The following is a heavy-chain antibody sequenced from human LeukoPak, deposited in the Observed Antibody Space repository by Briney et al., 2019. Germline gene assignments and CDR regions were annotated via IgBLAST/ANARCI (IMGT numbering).Heavy chain of an antibody. CDR1: GGTFSSYA. Sequence: ASVTVSCKASGGTFSSYAISWVRQAPGQGLEWMGGIIPIFGKANYAQKFQGRVTITADESTSTAYMELISLRSEDTAVYYCARNAVPDRPFSGMDVWGKGTTVTVSS. D-gene: IGHD2-2*01. CDR2: IIPIFGKA. V-gene: IGHV1-69*13. CDR3: ARNAVPDRPFSGMDV. J-gene: IGHJ6*04.